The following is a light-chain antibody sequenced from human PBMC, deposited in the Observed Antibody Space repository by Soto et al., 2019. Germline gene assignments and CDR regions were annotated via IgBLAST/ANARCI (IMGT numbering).Light chain of an antibody. Sequence: EIVLTQSPGTLSLSPGERATLSCRASESITITYLAWYQQKPGQAPRLLIYGASSRATGIPDRFSGSGSGTDFTLTISRLEPEDFAVYYCQQYDRSPITFGQGTRLEIK. J-gene: IGKJ5*01. CDR3: QQYDRSPIT. CDR1: ESITITY. V-gene: IGKV3-20*01. CDR2: GAS.